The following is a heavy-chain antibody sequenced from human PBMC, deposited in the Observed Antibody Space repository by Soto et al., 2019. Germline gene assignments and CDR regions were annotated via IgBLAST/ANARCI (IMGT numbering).Heavy chain of an antibody. CDR1: GGSISSYY. V-gene: IGHV4-59*01. Sequence: QVQLQESGPGLVKPSETLSLTCTVSGGSISSYYWSWIRQPPGKGLEWIGYIYYSGSTNDNPSLKSRDTISVDTSKNQFSLKLSSVTAADTAVYYCARIGRVSGFDYWGQGTLVTVSS. J-gene: IGHJ4*02. CDR3: ARIGRVSGFDY. D-gene: IGHD1-26*01. CDR2: IYYSGST.